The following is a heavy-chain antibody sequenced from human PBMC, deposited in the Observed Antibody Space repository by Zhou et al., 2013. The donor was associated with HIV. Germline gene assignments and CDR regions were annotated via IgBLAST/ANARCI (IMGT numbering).Heavy chain of an antibody. CDR3: ARDAEGGDYVGLYYGMDV. V-gene: IGHV1-69*13. CDR1: GGTFSSYA. Sequence: QVQLVQSGAEVKKPGSSVKVSCKASGGTFSSYAISWVRQAPGQGLEWMGRIIPIFGTANYAQKFQGRVTITADESTSTAYMELSSLRSEDTAVYYCARDAEGGDYVGLYYGMDVWGQGDHGHRLL. J-gene: IGHJ6*02. CDR2: IIPIFGTA. D-gene: IGHD4-17*01.